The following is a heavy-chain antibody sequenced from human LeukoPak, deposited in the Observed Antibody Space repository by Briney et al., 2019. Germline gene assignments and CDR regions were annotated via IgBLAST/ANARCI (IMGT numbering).Heavy chain of an antibody. CDR3: ARDGGYLPYYFDY. CDR2: IYHSGST. Sequence: SETLSLTCTVSGYSIGSGYYWGWIRQPPGKGLEWIGSIYHSGSTYYNPSLKSRVTISVDASKNQFSLKLSSVTATDTAVYYRARDGGYLPYYFDYWGQGTLVTVSS. D-gene: IGHD3-22*01. CDR1: GYSIGSGYY. J-gene: IGHJ4*02. V-gene: IGHV4-38-2*02.